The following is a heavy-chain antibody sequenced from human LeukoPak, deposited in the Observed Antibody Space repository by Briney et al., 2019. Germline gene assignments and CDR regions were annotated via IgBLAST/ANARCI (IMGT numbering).Heavy chain of an antibody. CDR3: ARQGATTITTEWFDP. Sequence: GESLKISCKGSGYSFTSYWIGWVRQMPGKGLEWMGIIYPGDSDTRYSPSFQGQVTISADKSISTAYLQWSSLKASDTAMYYCARQGATTITTEWFDPWGQGTLVTVSS. CDR2: IYPGDSDT. J-gene: IGHJ5*02. V-gene: IGHV5-51*01. CDR1: GYSFTSYW. D-gene: IGHD4-11*01.